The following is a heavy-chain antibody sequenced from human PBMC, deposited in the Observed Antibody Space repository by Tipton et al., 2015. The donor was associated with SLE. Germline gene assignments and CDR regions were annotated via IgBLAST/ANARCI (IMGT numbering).Heavy chain of an antibody. D-gene: IGHD4-17*01. J-gene: IGHJ2*01. CDR1: GGSISSGSYN. CDR3: ARGSDGEYVRYFDV. V-gene: IGHV4-39*07. CDR2: IHYSGRT. Sequence: LRLSCTVSGGSISSGSYNWGWIRQPPGKGLEWIGSIHYSGRTNYNPSLKSRITKSVDTSKNQFSLKLSSVTAADTAVYYCARGSDGEYVRYFDVWGPGTLVTVSS.